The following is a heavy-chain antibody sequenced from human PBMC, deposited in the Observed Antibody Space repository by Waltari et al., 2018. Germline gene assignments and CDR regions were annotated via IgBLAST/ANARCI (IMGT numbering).Heavy chain of an antibody. CDR3: ARRYGDYVDAYF. CDR1: GGAISSSSYY. CDR2: FFYSGIT. J-gene: IGHJ4*02. D-gene: IGHD4-17*01. V-gene: IGHV4-39*01. Sequence: QLQLQESGPGLVKPSETLSLTCTVSGGAISSSSYYWGWMRQAPGKGLEWIGSFFYSGITYYNPSLRSRVTISVDASKNQFSLRLSSVTAADTAVYYCARRYGDYVDAYFWGQGTLVTVSS.